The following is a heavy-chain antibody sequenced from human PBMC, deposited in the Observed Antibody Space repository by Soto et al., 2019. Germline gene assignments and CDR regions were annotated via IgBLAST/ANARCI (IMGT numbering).Heavy chain of an antibody. D-gene: IGHD2-8*01. CDR2: IYSNGDT. J-gene: IGHJ4*02. CDR3: ARKSESSPVPEVDGV. V-gene: IGHV3-53*02. CDR1: GFSVGSNY. Sequence: EVQLVETGGGLIQPGGSLRLSCAASGFSVGSNYMTWVRQSPGKGLEWVSLIYSNGDTDYADSVKGRFSISRDNFKNTLYLQMNNLRAEDTAVYHCARKSESSPVPEVDGVWGRGTLVTVSS.